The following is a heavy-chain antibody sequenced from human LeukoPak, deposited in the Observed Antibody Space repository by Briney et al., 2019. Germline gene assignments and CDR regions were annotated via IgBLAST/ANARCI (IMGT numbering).Heavy chain of an antibody. CDR2: IHHGGST. CDR1: ADSISSSKW. Sequence: SETLSLTCAVSADSISSSKWWSWVRQAPGRGLGWIGEIHHGGSTNYNPSLKSRVTISIDKSKNQFSLKMSSVTAADTAVYYCARSRDTTNYYGMDVWGQGTTVTVSS. D-gene: IGHD1-26*01. V-gene: IGHV4-4*02. CDR3: ARSRDTTNYYGMDV. J-gene: IGHJ6*02.